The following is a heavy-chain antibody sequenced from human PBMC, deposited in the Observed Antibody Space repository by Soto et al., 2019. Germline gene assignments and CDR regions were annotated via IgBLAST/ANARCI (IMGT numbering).Heavy chain of an antibody. D-gene: IGHD3-10*01. V-gene: IGHV3-21*01. CDR1: GFTFSSYS. Sequence: EVQLVESGGGLVKPGGSLRLSCAASGFTFSSYSMNWVRQAPGKGLEWVSSISSSSSYIYYADSVKGRFTISRDNAKNSLYLQMNSLRAEDTAVYCCARELYGSGSYYSGHYFDYWGQGTLVTVSS. J-gene: IGHJ4*02. CDR2: ISSSSSYI. CDR3: ARELYGSGSYYSGHYFDY.